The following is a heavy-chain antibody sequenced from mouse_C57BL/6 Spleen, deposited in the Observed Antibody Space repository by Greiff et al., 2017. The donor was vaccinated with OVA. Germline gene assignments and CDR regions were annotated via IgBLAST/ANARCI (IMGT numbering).Heavy chain of an antibody. V-gene: IGHV1-82*01. CDR1: GYAFSSSW. J-gene: IGHJ4*01. CDR2: IYPGDGDT. CDR3: ARPYYSNYYAMDY. Sequence: VQLVESGPELVKPGASVKISCKASGYAFSSSWMNWVQQRPGKGLEWIGRIYPGDGDTNYNGKFKGKATLTADKSSSTAYMQLSSLTSEDAAVYFCARPYYSNYYAMDYWGQGTSVTVSS. D-gene: IGHD2-5*01.